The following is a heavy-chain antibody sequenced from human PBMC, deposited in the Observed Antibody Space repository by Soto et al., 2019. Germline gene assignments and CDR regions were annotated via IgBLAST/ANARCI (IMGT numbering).Heavy chain of an antibody. J-gene: IGHJ4*02. Sequence: ASVKVSCKASGGTFNSHAFNWVRQAPGQGLEWMGGIIPIFGTANHAQKFQGRVTISADESTRTVYLELSSLRSDDTAVYYCARDTPLPDDYWGQGTLVTVSS. CDR1: GGTFNSHA. CDR3: ARDTPLPDDY. CDR2: IIPIFGTA. V-gene: IGHV1-69*13.